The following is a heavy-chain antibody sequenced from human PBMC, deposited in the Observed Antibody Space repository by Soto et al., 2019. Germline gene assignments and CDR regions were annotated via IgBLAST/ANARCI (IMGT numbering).Heavy chain of an antibody. Sequence: QVQLQQWGAGLLKTSETLSLTCAVYGGSFSGYYWSWIRQPPGKGLEWIGEINHSGNTKYNPSLKSRVTISVDTSKKQFSLKLSSVTAADTAVYYCGSPGHVDYWGQGTLVTVSS. CDR1: GGSFSGYY. J-gene: IGHJ4*02. V-gene: IGHV4-34*01. CDR3: GSPGHVDY. CDR2: INHSGNT.